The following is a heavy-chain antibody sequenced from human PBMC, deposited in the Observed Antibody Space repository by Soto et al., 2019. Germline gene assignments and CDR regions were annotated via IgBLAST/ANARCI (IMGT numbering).Heavy chain of an antibody. CDR2: INPSGGST. Sequence: GASVKVSCKASGYTFTSYYMHWVRQAPGQGLEWMGIINPSGGSTSYAQKFQGRVTMTRDTSTSTVYMELSSLRSEDTAVYYCARERGYYGDYLYYYGMDVWGQGTTVTVSS. J-gene: IGHJ6*02. D-gene: IGHD4-17*01. CDR3: ARERGYYGDYLYYYGMDV. V-gene: IGHV1-46*03. CDR1: GYTFTSYY.